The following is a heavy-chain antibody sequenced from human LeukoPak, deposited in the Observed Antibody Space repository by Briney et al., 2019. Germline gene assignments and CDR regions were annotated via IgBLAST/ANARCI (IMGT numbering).Heavy chain of an antibody. CDR2: IYYSGTT. J-gene: IGHJ4*02. V-gene: IGHV3-53*01. CDR3: ARSYSSESSGWHRPVDC. Sequence: PGGSLRLSCVASGFTVSYNYINWVRQAPGKGLEWVSVIYYSGTTYYADSVKGRFTISKDNSKNTVYLEMNSLRAEDTAVYYCARSYSSESSGWHRPVDCWGQGTLVTVSS. D-gene: IGHD3-22*01. CDR1: GFTVSYNY.